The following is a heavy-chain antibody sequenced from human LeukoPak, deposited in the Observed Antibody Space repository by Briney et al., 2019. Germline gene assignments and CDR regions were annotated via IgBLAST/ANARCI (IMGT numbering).Heavy chain of an antibody. CDR1: GYTFTGYY. J-gene: IGHJ4*02. D-gene: IGHD5-18*01. Sequence: GASVKVSCKASGYTFTGYYMHWVRQAPGQGLEWMGWINPNSGGTNYAKKFQGRVTMTRDTSISTAYMELSRLRSDDTAVYYCASLPPSGIQLWGGPECWGQGTLVTVSS. V-gene: IGHV1-2*02. CDR3: ASLPPSGIQLWGGPEC. CDR2: INPNSGGT.